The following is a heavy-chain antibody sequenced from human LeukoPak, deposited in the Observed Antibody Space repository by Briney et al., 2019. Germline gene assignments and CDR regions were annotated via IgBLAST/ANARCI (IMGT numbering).Heavy chain of an antibody. CDR3: ARSSERLAFDI. CDR1: LLTFSNYR. Sequence: SRPCSLLTFSNYRINEFGQAACREVAGVVSISGSSSYIYYAESVKGRFTTYRDNAKNSLYLQMISLRAEDTAVYYCARSSERLAFDIWGQGTMVTVSS. J-gene: IGHJ3*02. D-gene: IGHD6-19*01. CDR2: ISGSSSYI. V-gene: IGHV3-21*01.